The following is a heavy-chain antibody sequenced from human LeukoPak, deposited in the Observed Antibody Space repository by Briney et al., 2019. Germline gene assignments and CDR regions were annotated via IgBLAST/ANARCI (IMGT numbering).Heavy chain of an antibody. V-gene: IGHV3-7*03. CDR3: ARMSGIAVAAIWISYFDY. J-gene: IGHJ4*02. CDR2: IKQDGSEK. CDR1: GFTFGAYY. D-gene: IGHD6-19*01. Sequence: GESLRLSCAASGFTFGAYYMAWVCQAPGKGLEWVANIKQDGSEKYYVDSVKGRFTISRDNANNSLYLQMNSLRAEDTAVYYCARMSGIAVAAIWISYFDYWGQGTLVTVSS.